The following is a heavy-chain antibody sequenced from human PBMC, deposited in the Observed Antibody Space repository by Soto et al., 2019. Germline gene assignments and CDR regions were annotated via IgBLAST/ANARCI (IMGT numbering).Heavy chain of an antibody. CDR2: IIPIFGTA. J-gene: IGHJ4*02. D-gene: IGHD5-18*01. V-gene: IGHV1-69*12. Sequence: QVQLVQSGAEVKKPGSSVKVSCKASVGTFSRSAISWVRQAHGQGLEWMGGIIPIFGTANYAQKFQGRVKITADESTSTAYMELSSLRSEDTAVYYCARGSYGEKYWGQGTLVTVSS. CDR1: VGTFSRSA. CDR3: ARGSYGEKY.